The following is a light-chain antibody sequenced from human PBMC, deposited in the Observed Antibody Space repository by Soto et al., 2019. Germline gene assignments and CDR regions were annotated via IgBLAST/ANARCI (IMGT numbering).Light chain of an antibody. CDR3: QQYTNTNNPWM. CDR1: QTISTW. Sequence: DIQVTQSPPTLSASVGYRVTITCRSSQTISTWMAWYQQKPGKAPKLLVYDASTLQSGVASRFSGSGSGTEFTLIISGLQPDDSATYYCQQYTNTNNPWMFGQGTKVDI. CDR2: DAS. J-gene: IGKJ1*01. V-gene: IGKV1-5*01.